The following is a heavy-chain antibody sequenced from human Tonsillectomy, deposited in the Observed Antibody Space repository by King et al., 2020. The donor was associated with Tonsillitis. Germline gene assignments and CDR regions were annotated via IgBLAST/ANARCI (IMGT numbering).Heavy chain of an antibody. J-gene: IGHJ4*02. Sequence: VQLVESGGGVVQPGRSLRLSCAASGISFSSYGMHWVRQAPGKGLEWVAVISYDGSNKYYADSVKGRFTISRDNSKNTLYLQINSLRAEDTAFYYCARGLSLGYCSGGSCQSYYFDYWGQRSLVTVSS. V-gene: IGHV3-33*05. D-gene: IGHD2-15*01. CDR1: GISFSSYG. CDR2: ISYDGSNK. CDR3: ARGLSLGYCSGGSCQSYYFDY.